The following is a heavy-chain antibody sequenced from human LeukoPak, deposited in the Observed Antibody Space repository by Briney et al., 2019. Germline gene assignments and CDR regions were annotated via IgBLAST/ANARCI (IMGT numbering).Heavy chain of an antibody. CDR1: GGSISTYY. D-gene: IGHD6-13*01. V-gene: IGHV4-59*01. J-gene: IGHJ4*02. CDR3: ARSRGYFDY. Sequence: SETLSLTCTVSGGSISTYYWSWIRQPPGKGLEWIGYIYYSGSTNYNPSLKSRITISVDTSKNQFSLKLSSVTAADTALYYCARSRGYFDYWGQGTLVTVSS. CDR2: IYYSGST.